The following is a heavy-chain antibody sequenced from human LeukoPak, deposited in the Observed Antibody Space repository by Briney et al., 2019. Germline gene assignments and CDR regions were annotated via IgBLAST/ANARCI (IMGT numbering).Heavy chain of an antibody. Sequence: PGGSLRLSCAASGFTFSSYSMNWVRQAPGKGLEWVSSISSSSSYIYYADSVKGRFTISRDNAENSLYLQMDSLRAEDTAVYYCAKDVSGYYYTGAFDIWGQGTMVTVSS. J-gene: IGHJ3*02. D-gene: IGHD3-22*01. V-gene: IGHV3-21*04. CDR2: ISSSSSYI. CDR3: AKDVSGYYYTGAFDI. CDR1: GFTFSSYS.